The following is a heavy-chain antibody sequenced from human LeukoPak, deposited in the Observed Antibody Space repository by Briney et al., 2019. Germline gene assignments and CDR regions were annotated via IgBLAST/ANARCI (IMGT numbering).Heavy chain of an antibody. V-gene: IGHV3-7*01. CDR1: GFTFSRYW. J-gene: IGHJ4*02. CDR3: ARDSPGKGGIDY. D-gene: IGHD3-10*01. CDR2: INQYGSEK. Sequence: GWSLRLSCAASGFTFSRYWMSWVRQAPGKGLEWVANINQYGSEKNYVDSVKGRFTISRDNAKNSLYLQMNRLRAEDTAVYYCARDSPGKGGIDYWGQGTLVTVSS.